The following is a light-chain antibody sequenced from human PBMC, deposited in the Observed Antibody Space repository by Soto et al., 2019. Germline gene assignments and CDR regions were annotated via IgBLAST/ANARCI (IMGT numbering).Light chain of an antibody. CDR2: KAS. J-gene: IGKJ1*01. CDR1: RTISSW. V-gene: IGKV1-5*03. Sequence: DIKMTQSPSTLSGSVGDRVTINCRASRTISSWLAWYQQKPGKAPKLLIYKASTLKSGVPSRFSGSGSGTEFTLTISSLQPDDFATYYCQHYNSYSEAFGQGTKVDIK. CDR3: QHYNSYSEA.